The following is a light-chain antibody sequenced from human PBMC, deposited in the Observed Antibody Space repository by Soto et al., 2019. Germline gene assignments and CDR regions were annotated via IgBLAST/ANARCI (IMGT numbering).Light chain of an antibody. CDR1: QGISNY. J-gene: IGKJ1*01. CDR2: AAS. CDR3: LRYNSAPWT. Sequence: DIQMTQSPSSLSASVGDRVTITCRASQGISNYLAWYHQKPGKVPKLLIFAASTLQSGVPSRFSGSGSGTDFTLTIDSLQPEDVATYYCLRYNSAPWTFGQGTKVEIK. V-gene: IGKV1-27*01.